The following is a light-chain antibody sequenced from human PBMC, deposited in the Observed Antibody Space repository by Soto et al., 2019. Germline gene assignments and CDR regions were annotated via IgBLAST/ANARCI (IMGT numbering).Light chain of an antibody. CDR3: ATWDDTLNGRV. CDR2: SDN. J-gene: IGLJ3*02. Sequence: QSVLTQPPSASGTPGQRVTISCSGSSSNIGSNSVNWYHQVAGTAPKLLIHSDNQRPSGVPDRFSGSKSGTSASLAISGLQSGDEPDYYCATWDDTLNGRVFGGGTKLTVL. CDR1: SSNIGSNS. V-gene: IGLV1-44*01.